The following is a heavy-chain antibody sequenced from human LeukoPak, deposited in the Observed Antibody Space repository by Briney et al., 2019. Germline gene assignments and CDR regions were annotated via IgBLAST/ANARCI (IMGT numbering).Heavy chain of an antibody. CDR3: AREIAVAGKGLD. V-gene: IGHV3-48*03. Sequence: PGGSLRLSCAASGFTFSSYEMNWVRQAPGKGLGWVSYISSGGSTIYYADSVKGRFTISRDNAKNSLYLQMNSLRAEDTAVYYCAREIAVAGKGLDWGQGTLVTVSS. CDR1: GFTFSSYE. CDR2: ISSGGSTI. D-gene: IGHD6-19*01. J-gene: IGHJ4*02.